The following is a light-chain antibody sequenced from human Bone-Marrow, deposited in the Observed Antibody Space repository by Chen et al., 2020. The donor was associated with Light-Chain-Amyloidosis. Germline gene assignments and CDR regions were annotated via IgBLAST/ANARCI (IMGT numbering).Light chain of an antibody. Sequence: SYELTQPPSVSVSPGQTARITCSGDDLPTKYAYWYQQKPGQAPVLVIHRDTERPSGIYGRCSGSSSGTHATLTISGVQAEDEADYHCQSADSSGTYEVIFGGGTRLTVL. J-gene: IGLJ2*01. CDR3: QSADSSGTYEVI. CDR2: RDT. V-gene: IGLV3-25*03. CDR1: DLPTKY.